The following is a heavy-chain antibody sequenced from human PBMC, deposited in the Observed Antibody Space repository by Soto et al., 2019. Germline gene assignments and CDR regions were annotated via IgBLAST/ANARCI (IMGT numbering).Heavy chain of an antibody. V-gene: IGHV3-23*01. J-gene: IGHJ4*02. CDR2: ITNTGITT. Sequence: GGSLRLSCAASGFGFSTHALSWVRQAPGKGLEWLSSITNTGITTHYADSVKGRFTISRENSRNTLHLQMNNLRVDDTAVYYCAKGFDYGDTKPTDHWGQGTMVTVYS. CDR3: AKGFDYGDTKPTDH. CDR1: GFGFSTHA. D-gene: IGHD4-17*01.